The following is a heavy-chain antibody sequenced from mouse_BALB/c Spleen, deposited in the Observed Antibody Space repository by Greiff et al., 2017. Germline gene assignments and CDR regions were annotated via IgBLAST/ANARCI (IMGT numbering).Heavy chain of an antibody. CDR1: GYTFTSYW. Sequence: QVQLQQSGAELAKPGASVKMSCKASGYTFTSYWMHWVNQRPGQGLEWIGYINPSTGYTEYNQKFKDKATLTADKSSSTAYMQLSSLTSEDSAVYYCAKSDYGSGPSWFAYWGQGTLVTVSA. J-gene: IGHJ3*01. CDR3: AKSDYGSGPSWFAY. D-gene: IGHD1-1*01. CDR2: INPSTGYT. V-gene: IGHV1-7*01.